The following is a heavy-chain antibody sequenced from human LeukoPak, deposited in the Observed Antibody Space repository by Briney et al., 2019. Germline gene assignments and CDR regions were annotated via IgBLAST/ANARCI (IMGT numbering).Heavy chain of an antibody. D-gene: IGHD3-22*01. V-gene: IGHV3-23*01. Sequence: SGGSLRLSCEASGFTFSSYAMNWVRQAPGKGLEWVSTISGSGGHTYYADSVKGRFTISRDNSKNTLNLQMNSLRAEDTAVYFCAKGGYYDNSGLAYFDYWGQGTLVTDSS. CDR2: ISGSGGHT. J-gene: IGHJ4*02. CDR1: GFTFSSYA. CDR3: AKGGYYDNSGLAYFDY.